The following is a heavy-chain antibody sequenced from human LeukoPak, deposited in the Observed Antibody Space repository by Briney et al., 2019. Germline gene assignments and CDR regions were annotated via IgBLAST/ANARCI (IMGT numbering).Heavy chain of an antibody. V-gene: IGHV3-21*06. J-gene: IGHJ4*02. CDR3: VRKMKTGSSSGDYDY. CDR2: ISSSSTYI. D-gene: IGHD1-1*01. CDR1: GFIFSGHT. Sequence: GGSLRLSCAVSGFIFSGHTMNWVRQAPGRGLEWVSSISSSSTYIYYTDSVKGRFTISRDNAKNSMYLQMSSLRAEDTAIYYCVRKMKTGSSSGDYDYWGQGTLVTVSS.